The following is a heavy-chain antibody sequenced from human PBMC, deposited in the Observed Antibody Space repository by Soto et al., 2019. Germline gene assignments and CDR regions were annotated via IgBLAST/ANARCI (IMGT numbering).Heavy chain of an antibody. CDR3: ARDLTRMTTVTTYWFDP. J-gene: IGHJ5*02. V-gene: IGHV1-46*01. CDR1: GYTFTNYY. Sequence: GASVKVSCKASGYTFTNYYMHWVRQAPGQGLEWMGIINPSGGSTSYAQKFQGRVTMTRDTSTSTVYMELSSLRSEDTAVYYCARDLTRMTTVTTYWFDPWGQGTLVTVSS. CDR2: INPSGGST. D-gene: IGHD4-4*01.